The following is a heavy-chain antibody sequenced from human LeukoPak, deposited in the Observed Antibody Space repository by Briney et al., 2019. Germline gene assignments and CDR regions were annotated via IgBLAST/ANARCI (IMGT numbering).Heavy chain of an antibody. CDR3: ARDHARDGYNF. V-gene: IGHV3-7*01. J-gene: IGHJ4*02. CDR1: GFTFSSYW. Sequence: QTGGSLRLSCAASGFTFSSYWMNWVRQAPGKGLEWVANIEQDGSEKYYVDSVKGRFIISRDNAQNSLYLQMNSLRAEDTAVYYCARDHARDGYNFWGQGTLVTVSS. D-gene: IGHD5-24*01. CDR2: IEQDGSEK.